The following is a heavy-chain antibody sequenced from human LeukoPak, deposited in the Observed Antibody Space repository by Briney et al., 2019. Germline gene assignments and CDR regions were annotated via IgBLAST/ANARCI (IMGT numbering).Heavy chain of an antibody. D-gene: IGHD1-7*01. CDR2: IRYDGSNK. J-gene: IGHJ4*02. CDR1: GFTFSSYG. Sequence: QAGGSLRLSCAASGFTFSSYGMHWVRQAPGKGLEWVAFIRYDGSNKYYADSVKGRFTISRDNSKNTLYLQMNSLRAEDTAVYYCAKDSWNYVHGELNYYFDYWGQGTLVTVSS. V-gene: IGHV3-30*02. CDR3: AKDSWNYVHGELNYYFDY.